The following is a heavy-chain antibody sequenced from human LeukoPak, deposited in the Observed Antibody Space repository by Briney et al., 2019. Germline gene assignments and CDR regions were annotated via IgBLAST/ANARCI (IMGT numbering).Heavy chain of an antibody. CDR2: INWNGGST. J-gene: IGHJ4*02. CDR3: AREYYYDSSGYYADY. CDR1: GFTFDDYG. Sequence: GGSLRLSCAASGFTFDDYGMSWVRQAPGKGLESVSGINWNGGSTGYADSVKGRFTISRDNAKNSLYLQMNSLRAEDTALYYCAREYYYDSSGYYADYWGQGTLVTVSS. D-gene: IGHD3-22*01. V-gene: IGHV3-20*04.